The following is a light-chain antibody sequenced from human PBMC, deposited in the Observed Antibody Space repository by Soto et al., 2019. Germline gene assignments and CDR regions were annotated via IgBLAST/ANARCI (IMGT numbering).Light chain of an antibody. CDR1: SSNIGAGYD. V-gene: IGLV1-40*01. CDR2: ANI. Sequence: QSLLPHPPSLSGAPGQRVTISCTGSSSNIGAGYDVHWYQQRPGAAPKLLISANINRPSGVPDRFSGSKSGTSASLAITGLQADDEGDYYCQSYDSTLSARYVFGTGTKVTVL. J-gene: IGLJ1*01. CDR3: QSYDSTLSARYV.